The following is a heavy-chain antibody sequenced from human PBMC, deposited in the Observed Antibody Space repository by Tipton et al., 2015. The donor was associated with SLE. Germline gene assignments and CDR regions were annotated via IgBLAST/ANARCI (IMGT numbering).Heavy chain of an antibody. CDR3: ARDKANWGSRYFDY. D-gene: IGHD7-27*01. CDR1: GFTFSSYS. Sequence: GSLRLSCAASGFTFSSYSMNWVRQAPGKGLEWVSSISSSSSYIYYADSVKGRFTISRDNAKNSLYLQMNSLRAEDTAVYYCARDKANWGSRYFDYWGQGTPVTVSS. J-gene: IGHJ4*02. CDR2: ISSSSSYI. V-gene: IGHV3-21*04.